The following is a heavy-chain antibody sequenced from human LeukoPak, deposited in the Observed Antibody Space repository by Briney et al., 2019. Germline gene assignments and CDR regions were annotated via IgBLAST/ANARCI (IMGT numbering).Heavy chain of an antibody. CDR1: GGTFSSYA. CDR2: IIPIFGTA. V-gene: IGHV1-69*05. J-gene: IGHJ4*02. CDR3: ARGPELERFDY. Sequence: ASVKVSCKASGGTFSSYAISWVRQAPGQGLEWMGGIIPIFGTANYAQKFQGRVTITTDESTSTAYMELSSLRSEDTAVNYCARGPELERFDYWGQGTLVTVSS. D-gene: IGHD1-1*01.